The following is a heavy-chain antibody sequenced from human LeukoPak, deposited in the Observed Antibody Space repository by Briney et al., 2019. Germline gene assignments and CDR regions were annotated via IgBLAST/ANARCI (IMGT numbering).Heavy chain of an antibody. Sequence: PSETLSLTCAVYGGSFSGYYWSWIRQPPGKGLEWIGEINHSGSTNYNPSLKSRVTISVDTSKNQFFLKLSSVTAADTAVYYCARVGSRDGYNYLAFDYWGQGTLVTVSS. CDR2: INHSGST. CDR3: ARVGSRDGYNYLAFDY. CDR1: GGSFSGYY. D-gene: IGHD5-24*01. J-gene: IGHJ4*02. V-gene: IGHV4-34*01.